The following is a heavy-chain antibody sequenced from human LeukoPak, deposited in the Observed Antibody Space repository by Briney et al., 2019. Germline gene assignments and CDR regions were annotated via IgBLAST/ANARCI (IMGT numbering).Heavy chain of an antibody. D-gene: IGHD4-17*01. V-gene: IGHV1-18*01. J-gene: IGHJ4*02. Sequence: ASVTVSFTASGYTFTIYGISWVRQAPGQGLEWMGWISAYNGNTNYAQKLQGRVTMTTDTSTSTAYMEPRSLRSDDTAVYYCARDKGYGDYGHYFDYWGQGTLVTVSS. CDR3: ARDKGYGDYGHYFDY. CDR1: GYTFTIYG. CDR2: ISAYNGNT.